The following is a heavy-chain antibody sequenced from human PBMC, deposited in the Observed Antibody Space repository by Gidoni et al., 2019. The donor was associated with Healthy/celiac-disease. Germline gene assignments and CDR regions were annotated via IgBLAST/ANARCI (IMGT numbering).Heavy chain of an antibody. D-gene: IGHD6-13*01. CDR2: ISWNSGSI. CDR3: AKAGRYSSSWYFDY. J-gene: IGHJ4*02. CDR1: GFTFDDYA. V-gene: IGHV3-9*01. Sequence: EVQLVESGGGLVQPGRSLRLSCAASGFTFDDYAMHWVRQAPGKGLEWVSGISWNSGSIGYADSVKGRFTISRDNAKNSLYLQMNSLRAEDTALYYCAKAGRYSSSWYFDYWGQGTLVTVSS.